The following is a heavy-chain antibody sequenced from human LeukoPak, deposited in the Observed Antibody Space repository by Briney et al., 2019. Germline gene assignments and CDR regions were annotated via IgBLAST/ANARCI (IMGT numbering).Heavy chain of an antibody. CDR2: ISGAGYTT. V-gene: IGHV3-23*01. CDR3: AELGITMIGGV. CDR1: RFTFSSSA. Sequence: GGSLRLSCAASRFTFSSSAMSWVRQAPGKGLEWVSGISGAGYTTYYADSVKGRFTISRDNAKNSLYLQMNSLRAEDTAVYYCAELGITMIGGVWGKGTTVTISS. J-gene: IGHJ6*04. D-gene: IGHD3-10*02.